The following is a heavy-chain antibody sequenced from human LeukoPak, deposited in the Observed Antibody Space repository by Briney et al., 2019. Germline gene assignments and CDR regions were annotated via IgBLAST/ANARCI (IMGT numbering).Heavy chain of an antibody. Sequence: AASVKVSCKASGYTFTGYYMHWVRQAPGQGLEWMGWINPNSGATNYAQKFRAWVTMTRDTSISTAFMELSRLRSDDTAVYYCARGPYYYYGMDVWGQGTTVTVSS. CDR1: GYTFTGYY. J-gene: IGHJ6*02. V-gene: IGHV1-2*04. CDR2: INPNSGAT. CDR3: ARGPYYYYGMDV.